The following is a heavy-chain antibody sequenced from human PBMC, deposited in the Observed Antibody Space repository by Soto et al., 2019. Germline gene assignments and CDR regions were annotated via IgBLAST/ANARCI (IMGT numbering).Heavy chain of an antibody. CDR2: IHYSGSI. Sequence: PSETLSLTCTVSDGSIDSGSYYRSWVRQYPGKGLEWIGSIHYSGSIYYSPSLRSRLTMSADTSKNQFSLKLSSVTVADTAVYYCTRGLDRVPLGHWGQGIQVT. CDR3: TRGLDRVPLGH. V-gene: IGHV4-31*03. D-gene: IGHD1-26*01. CDR1: DGSIDSGSYY. J-gene: IGHJ4*02.